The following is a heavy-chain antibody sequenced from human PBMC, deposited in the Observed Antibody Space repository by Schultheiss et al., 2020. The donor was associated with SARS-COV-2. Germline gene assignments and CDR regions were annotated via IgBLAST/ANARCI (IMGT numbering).Heavy chain of an antibody. V-gene: IGHV3-53*01. CDR3: ARILTSASTRVDY. CDR1: GFTVSSNY. D-gene: IGHD2/OR15-2a*01. CDR2: IYSGGST. Sequence: GGSLRLSCAASGFTVSSNYMSLVRQAPGKGLEWVSVIYSGGSTYYADSVKGRFTISRDNSKNTLYLQLNSLRAEDTAVYYCARILTSASTRVDYWGQGTLVTVAS. J-gene: IGHJ4*02.